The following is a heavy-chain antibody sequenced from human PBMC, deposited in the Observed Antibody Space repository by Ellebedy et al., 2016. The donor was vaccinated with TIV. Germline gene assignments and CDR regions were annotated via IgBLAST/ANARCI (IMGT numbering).Heavy chain of an antibody. J-gene: IGHJ4*02. CDR2: TNPNNGDT. V-gene: IGHV1-2*02. CDR3: ARGDWGNYFDF. CDR1: GYTFTGYH. Sequence: AASVKVSCKTSGYTFTGYHMHWVRQAPGQGLEWMGWTNPNNGDTKYEQKFQGRVTMTRDTSISTEYMELRRLRSDDAAVYYCARGDWGNYFDFWGQGTLVTVSS. D-gene: IGHD3-16*01.